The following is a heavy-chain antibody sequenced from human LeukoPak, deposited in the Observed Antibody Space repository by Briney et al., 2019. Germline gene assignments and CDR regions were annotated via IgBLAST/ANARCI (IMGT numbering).Heavy chain of an antibody. CDR2: ISYGGLSK. D-gene: IGHD2-2*01. V-gene: IGHV3-30*18. Sequence: PSRTLTLSCAASGFTFSHNGRQCIRQAPGQGLLWTAVISYGGLSKYYGDSVKGRFTISRANSNNTVYVQMNSLTVQDTAVYYCAKERYDLDGRRGVDVWGQGTTVIVSS. J-gene: IGHJ6*02. CDR1: GFTFSHNG. CDR3: AKERYDLDGRRGVDV.